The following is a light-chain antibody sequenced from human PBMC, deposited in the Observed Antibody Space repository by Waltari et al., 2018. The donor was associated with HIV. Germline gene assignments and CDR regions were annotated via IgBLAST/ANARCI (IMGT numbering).Light chain of an antibody. Sequence: EIVMTQSPATLSVSPGEGATLSCRASQSVTRNLAWYQQKPGQAPRLLIYGASTRATGIPARFSGSGSGTEFTLTIRSLQSEDFAVYYCQQYNNWPPTFGQGTKVEIK. CDR1: QSVTRN. V-gene: IGKV3-15*01. CDR3: QQYNNWPPT. CDR2: GAS. J-gene: IGKJ1*01.